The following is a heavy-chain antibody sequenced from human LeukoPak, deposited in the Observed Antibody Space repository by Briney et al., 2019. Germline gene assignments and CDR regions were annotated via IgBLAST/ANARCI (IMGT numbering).Heavy chain of an antibody. CDR2: IYYSGST. Sequence: PSETLSLTCTVSGGSTSSYYWSWIRQPPGKGLEWIGYIYYSGSTNYNPSLKSRVTISVDTSKNQFSLKLSSVTAADTAVYYCARSPYCSGGSCYSLDWYFDLWGRGTLVTVSS. D-gene: IGHD2-15*01. V-gene: IGHV4-59*01. CDR1: GGSTSSYY. CDR3: ARSPYCSGGSCYSLDWYFDL. J-gene: IGHJ2*01.